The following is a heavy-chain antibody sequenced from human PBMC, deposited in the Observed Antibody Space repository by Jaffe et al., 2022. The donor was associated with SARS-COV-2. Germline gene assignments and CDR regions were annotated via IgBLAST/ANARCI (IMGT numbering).Heavy chain of an antibody. CDR1: GGSISSSNW. D-gene: IGHD2-2*01. V-gene: IGHV4-4*02. J-gene: IGHJ6*02. CDR3: ASLIVVVPRGIHYYGMDV. CDR2: IYHSGST. Sequence: QVQLQESGPGLVKPSGTLSLTCAVSGGSISSSNWWSWVRQPPGKGLEWIGEIYHSGSTNYNPSLKSRVTISVDKSKNQFSLKLSSVTAADTAVYYCASLIVVVPRGIHYYGMDVWGQGTTVTVSS.